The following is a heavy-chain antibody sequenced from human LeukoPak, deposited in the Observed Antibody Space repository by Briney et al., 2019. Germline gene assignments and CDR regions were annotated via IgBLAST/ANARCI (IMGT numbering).Heavy chain of an antibody. CDR1: GGSISSGGYY. D-gene: IGHD3-10*01. Sequence: SQTLSLTCTVSGGSISSGGYYWSWIRQPPGKGLEWIGYIYHSGSTYYNPSLKSRVTISVDKSKNQFSLKLSSVTAADTAVYYCAENYYGSGLFDYWGQGTLVTVSS. J-gene: IGHJ4*02. CDR2: IYHSGST. CDR3: AENYYGSGLFDY. V-gene: IGHV4-30-2*01.